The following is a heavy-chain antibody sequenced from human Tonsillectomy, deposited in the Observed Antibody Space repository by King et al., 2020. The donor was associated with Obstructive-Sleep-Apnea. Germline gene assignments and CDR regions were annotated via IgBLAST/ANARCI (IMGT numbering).Heavy chain of an antibody. CDR2: INPNGGGT. Sequence: VQLVQSGAEVKKPGASVKVSCKASGYSITGYYIHWVRQAPGQGLEWMGWINPNGGGTNYAQKFQGWVTMTRDTSISTAYMELSRLKSDDTAVYFCARGDYYGLGGYSNGPYPFAYWGQGTLVTVSS. D-gene: IGHD3-10*01. J-gene: IGHJ4*02. V-gene: IGHV1-2*04. CDR1: GYSITGYY. CDR3: ARGDYYGLGGYSNGPYPFAY.